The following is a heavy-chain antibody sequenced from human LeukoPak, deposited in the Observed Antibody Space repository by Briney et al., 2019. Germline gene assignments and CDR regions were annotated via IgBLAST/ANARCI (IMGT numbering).Heavy chain of an antibody. Sequence: GGSLRLSCAASGFTFSTYRMSWVRQAPGKGLEWVANINQDGSAKNYVDSVEGRFTISRDNAKNSLYLQMNSLSAEDTAIYYCARKTYYYDTSPAGWFDTWGQGTLGTVSS. J-gene: IGHJ5*02. CDR3: ARKTYYYDTSPAGWFDT. D-gene: IGHD3-22*01. V-gene: IGHV3-7*01. CDR2: INQDGSAK. CDR1: GFTFSTYR.